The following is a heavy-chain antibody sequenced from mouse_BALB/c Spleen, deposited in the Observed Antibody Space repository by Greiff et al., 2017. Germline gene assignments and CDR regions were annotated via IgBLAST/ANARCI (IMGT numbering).Heavy chain of an antibody. CDR1: GYAFSSYW. D-gene: IGHD1-1*02. Sequence: VQLQQSGAELVRPGSSVKISCKASGYAFSSYWMNWVKQRPGQGLEWIGQIYPGDGDTNYNGKFKGKATLTADKSSSTAYMQLSSLTSEDSAVYFCARGGGNYDSYAMDYWGQGTSVTVSS. CDR2: IYPGDGDT. V-gene: IGHV1-80*01. J-gene: IGHJ4*01. CDR3: ARGGGNYDSYAMDY.